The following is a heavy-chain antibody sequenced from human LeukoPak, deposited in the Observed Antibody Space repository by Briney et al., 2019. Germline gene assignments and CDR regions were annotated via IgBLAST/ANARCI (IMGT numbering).Heavy chain of an antibody. Sequence: GGSLRLSCVVSGVTVSSNDMTWVRQAPGKGLEWVSVLYPGGTTYFADSVKGRLTISRDNSKNTLYLQMNSLRPEDTALYYCARTVVAAKTYHFDYWGRGTLVTVSS. J-gene: IGHJ4*02. V-gene: IGHV3-53*01. CDR1: GVTVSSND. D-gene: IGHD2-15*01. CDR3: ARTVVAAKTYHFDY. CDR2: LYPGGTT.